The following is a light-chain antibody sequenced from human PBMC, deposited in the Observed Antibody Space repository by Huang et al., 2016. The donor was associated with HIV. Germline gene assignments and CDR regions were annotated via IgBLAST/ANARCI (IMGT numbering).Light chain of an antibody. CDR2: DAS. CDR1: QSVSSS. J-gene: IGKJ4*01. V-gene: IGKV3-11*01. CDR3: QQRSNWPLT. Sequence: EIVLTQYPATLSLSPGERATLFCRASQSVSSSLAWYQQKPGQAPRLLIYDASNRATGIPARFSGSGSGADFTLTISSLEPEDFAVYYCQQRSNWPLTFGGGTKVEIK.